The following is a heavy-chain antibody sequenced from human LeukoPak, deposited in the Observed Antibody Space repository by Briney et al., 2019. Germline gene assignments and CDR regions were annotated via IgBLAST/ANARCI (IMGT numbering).Heavy chain of an antibody. CDR2: IYWDDDK. D-gene: IGHD3-10*01. V-gene: IGHV2-5*02. Sequence: SGPTLVEPTQTLTLTCTFSGFSLSTSGMGVGWIRQPPGKALEWLALIYWDDDKRYSPSLKSRLTITKDTSKNQVVLTMTNMDPVDTATYYCAHSPPYYSGSGSYFPAYYFDYWGQGTLVTVSS. J-gene: IGHJ4*02. CDR1: GFSLSTSGMG. CDR3: AHSPPYYSGSGSYFPAYYFDY.